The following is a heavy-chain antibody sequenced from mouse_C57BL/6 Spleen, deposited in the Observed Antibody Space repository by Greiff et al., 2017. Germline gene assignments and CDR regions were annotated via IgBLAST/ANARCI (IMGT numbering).Heavy chain of an antibody. CDR1: GFTFSSYA. J-gene: IGHJ2*01. V-gene: IGHV5-9-1*02. CDR3: TRAKVYYFDY. CDR2: ISSGGDYI. D-gene: IGHD1-2*01. Sequence: DVMLVESGEGLVQPGGSLKLSCAASGFTFSSYAMSWVRQTPEKRLEWVAYISSGGDYIYYADTVKGRFTISRDNARNTQYLQMSSLKSEDTAMYYCTRAKVYYFDYWGQGTTLTDSS.